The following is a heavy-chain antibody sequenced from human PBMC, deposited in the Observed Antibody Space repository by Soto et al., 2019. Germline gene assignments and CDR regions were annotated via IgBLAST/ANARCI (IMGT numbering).Heavy chain of an antibody. CDR3: ARWSSGYYSRAFDI. Sequence: APLRAAGRRAGKKCTCCWMQYQHQAPGQRLEWMGWINAGNGNTKYSQKFQGRVTITRDTSASTAYMELSSLRSEDTAVYYCARWSSGYYSRAFDIWGQGTMVTVSS. CDR2: INAGNGNT. CDR1: GKKCTCCW. V-gene: IGHV1-3*01. D-gene: IGHD3-22*01. J-gene: IGHJ3*02.